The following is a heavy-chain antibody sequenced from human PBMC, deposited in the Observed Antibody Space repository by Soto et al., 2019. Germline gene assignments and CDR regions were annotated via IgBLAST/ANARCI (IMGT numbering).Heavy chain of an antibody. Sequence: SETLSLTCTVSGGSIFSHDWGRIRHPPGKGLEYIGYIYYSGSTNYNPSLKSRVTISVDMSREQLSLKLTSVTAADTAVYYCARGHHLGGSTFDIWGQGTWVTVSS. V-gene: IGHV4-59*11. D-gene: IGHD3-16*01. CDR3: ARGHHLGGSTFDI. CDR2: IYYSGST. CDR1: GGSIFSHD. J-gene: IGHJ3*02.